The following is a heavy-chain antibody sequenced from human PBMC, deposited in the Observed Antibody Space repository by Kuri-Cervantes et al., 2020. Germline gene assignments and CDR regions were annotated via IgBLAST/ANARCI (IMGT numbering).Heavy chain of an antibody. J-gene: IGHJ6*03. CDR1: GFTFSSYG. CDR3: AKDKGPYYYYYYMDV. Sequence: GGSLRLSCAASGFTFSSYGMHWVRQAPGKGLEWVAVIWYDGSNKYYADSVKGRFTISRDNSKNTLYLQMNSLRAEDTAVYYCAKDKGPYYYYYYMDVWGKGTTVTVSS. CDR2: IWYDGSNK. V-gene: IGHV3-33*06.